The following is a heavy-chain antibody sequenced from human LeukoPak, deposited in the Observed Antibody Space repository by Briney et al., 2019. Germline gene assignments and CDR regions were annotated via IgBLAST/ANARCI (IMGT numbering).Heavy chain of an antibody. Sequence: LGGSLRLSCDAAGFTVNSYAMNWVRQAPGKGLEWGSVISASGDNTYYADSVKGRFTISRDDSKNTVYLQMNSLRADDTAVYHCAKGGRRHYGDYVAFWGQGTLVTVSS. CDR2: ISASGDNT. CDR1: GFTVNSYA. V-gene: IGHV3-23*01. CDR3: AKGGRRHYGDYVAF. D-gene: IGHD4-17*01. J-gene: IGHJ4*02.